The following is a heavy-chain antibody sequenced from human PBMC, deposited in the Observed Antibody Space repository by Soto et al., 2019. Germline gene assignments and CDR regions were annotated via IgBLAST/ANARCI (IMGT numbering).Heavy chain of an antibody. J-gene: IGHJ4*02. CDR1: GFTFSSYA. CDR2: ISGSGGST. V-gene: IGHV3-23*01. CDR3: ANAPSSGWSRPFDY. D-gene: IGHD6-19*01. Sequence: PGGSLRLSCAASGFTFSSYAMSWVRQAPGKGLEWVSAISGSGGSTYYEDSVKGRLTISRDNSKNTLYLQMNSLRAEDTAVYYCANAPSSGWSRPFDYWGQGTLVTVSS.